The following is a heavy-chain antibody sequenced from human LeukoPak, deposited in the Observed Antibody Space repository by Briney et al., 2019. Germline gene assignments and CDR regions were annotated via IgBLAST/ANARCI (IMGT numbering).Heavy chain of an antibody. D-gene: IGHD4-17*01. CDR1: GFTVSSNY. CDR2: IKQDGSEK. V-gene: IGHV3-7*01. CDR3: ASDTVTTLRDAFDI. Sequence: QSGGSLRLSCAASGFTVSSNYMSWVRQAPGKGLEWVANIKQDGSEKYYVDSVKGRFTISRDNAKNSLYLQMNSLRAEDTAVYYCASDTVTTLRDAFDIWGQGTMVTVSS. J-gene: IGHJ3*02.